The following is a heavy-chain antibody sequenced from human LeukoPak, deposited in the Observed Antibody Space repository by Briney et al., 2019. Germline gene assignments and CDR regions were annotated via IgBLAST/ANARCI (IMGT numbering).Heavy chain of an antibody. CDR3: ARDRAPVTMIRGAPGGFDP. J-gene: IGHJ5*02. CDR2: MFYSGST. CDR1: GGSVSSHF. V-gene: IGHV4-59*02. D-gene: IGHD3-10*01. Sequence: SETLSLTCTVSGGSVSSHFWSWIRQPPGKGLEWIGYMFYSGSTNYNPSLKSRVTISVDASKNQFSLKLTSVSAADTAVYYCARDRAPVTMIRGAPGGFDPWGQGTLVTVSS.